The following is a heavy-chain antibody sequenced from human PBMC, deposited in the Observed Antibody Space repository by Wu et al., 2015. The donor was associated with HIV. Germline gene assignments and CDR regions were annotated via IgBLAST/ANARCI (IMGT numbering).Heavy chain of an antibody. J-gene: IGHJ6*02. V-gene: IGHV1-69*12. CDR2: VIPIFRKV. CDR1: GGTFSSYS. D-gene: IGHD3-10*01. CDR3: ARSYYYGSGSPLGSMDV. Sequence: QVQLVQSGAEVKKPASSVKVSYKTSGGTFSSYSINWVRQAPGQGLEWMGGVIPIFRKVNYAQKFQGRVTITADESTSTAYMELSSLRSEDTAVYYCARSYYYGSGSPLGSMDVWGQGTTVTVSS.